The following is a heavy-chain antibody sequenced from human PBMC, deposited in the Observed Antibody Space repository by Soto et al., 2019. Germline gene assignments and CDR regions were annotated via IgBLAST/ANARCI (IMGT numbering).Heavy chain of an antibody. D-gene: IGHD3-22*01. V-gene: IGHV3-49*04. Sequence: GGSLRLSCTTSGFSFGEYAMTWARQAPGKGLEWVGFIRNPGYGGTTEYATSVKGRFIISRDDSMSSAYLQLNSLKVDDSAVYYCVRGSFGYYGPWGQGTLVTVSS. CDR3: VRGSFGYYGP. CDR2: IRNPGYGGTT. J-gene: IGHJ5*02. CDR1: GFSFGEYA.